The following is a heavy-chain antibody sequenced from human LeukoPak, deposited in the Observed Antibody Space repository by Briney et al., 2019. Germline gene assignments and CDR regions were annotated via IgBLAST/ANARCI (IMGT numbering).Heavy chain of an antibody. CDR1: GFXVSNNY. Sequence: GGSLRLSCAASGFXVSNNYISWVRQAPGKGLDWVSIIYRGGSTYYADSVKDRFTISRDNSKNTLYLQMNSLRAEDTAVYYCASNRLSGYDPSSFDYWGQGTLVTVSS. CDR2: IYRGGST. V-gene: IGHV3-66*01. CDR3: ASNRLSGYDPSSFDY. D-gene: IGHD3-22*01. J-gene: IGHJ4*02.